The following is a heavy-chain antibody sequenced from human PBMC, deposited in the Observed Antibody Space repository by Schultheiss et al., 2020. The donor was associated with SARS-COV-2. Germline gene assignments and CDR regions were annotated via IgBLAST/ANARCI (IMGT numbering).Heavy chain of an antibody. J-gene: IGHJ4*02. CDR2: IKSNPDGGTP. D-gene: IGHD5-12*01. V-gene: IGHV3-15*01. CDR1: GFTFSNAW. Sequence: GGSLRLSCAASGFTFSNAWMSWVRQAPGKGLEWVGRIKSNPDGGTPDSAAPVKGRFTISRDDSKNTLYLQINSLKTEDTAVYYCTTAFSGYDSLTGDYWGQGTLVTVSS. CDR3: TTAFSGYDSLTGDY.